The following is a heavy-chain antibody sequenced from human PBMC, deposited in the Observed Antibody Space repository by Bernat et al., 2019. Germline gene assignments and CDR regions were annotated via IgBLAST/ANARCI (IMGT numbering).Heavy chain of an antibody. V-gene: IGHV3-7*03. CDR1: GFTFSSYW. CDR2: IKQDGSEK. D-gene: IGHD2-21*01. CDR3: ARDCGGDCSDAFDI. J-gene: IGHJ3*02. Sequence: EVQLMESGGGLVQPGGSLRLSCAASGFTFSSYWMSWVRQAPGKGLEWVANIKQDGSEKYYVDSVKGRFTISRDNAKNSLYLQMNSLRAEDTAVYYCARDCGGDCSDAFDIWGQGTMVTVSS.